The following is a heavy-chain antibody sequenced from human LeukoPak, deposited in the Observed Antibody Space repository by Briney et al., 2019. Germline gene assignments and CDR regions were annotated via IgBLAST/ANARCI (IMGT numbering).Heavy chain of an antibody. V-gene: IGHV3-21*01. Sequence: GGSLRLSCAASGFTFSSYSMNWVRQAPGKGLEWVSSISSSSSYIYYADSVKGRFTISRDNSKNTLYLQMNSLRAEDTAVYYCAKDLRVATLDYWGQGTLVTVSS. CDR3: AKDLRVATLDY. CDR2: ISSSSSYI. D-gene: IGHD5-12*01. J-gene: IGHJ4*02. CDR1: GFTFSSYS.